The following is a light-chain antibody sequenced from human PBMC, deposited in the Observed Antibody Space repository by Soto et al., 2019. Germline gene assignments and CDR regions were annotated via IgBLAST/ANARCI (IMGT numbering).Light chain of an antibody. V-gene: IGKV3-20*01. J-gene: IGKJ2*02. CDR3: HQYGSSPST. CDR2: GAS. Sequence: EIELTQSPGTLSLSPGERATPSCRASQSVRSSYLAWYQQKPGQAPRLLIYGASSRATGIPDRFSGSGSGTDFTLTISRLEPEDFAVYYCHQYGSSPSTFGQGTKLEIK. CDR1: QSVRSSY.